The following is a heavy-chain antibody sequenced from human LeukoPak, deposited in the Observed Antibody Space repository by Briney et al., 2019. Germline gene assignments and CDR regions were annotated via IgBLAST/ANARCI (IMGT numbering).Heavy chain of an antibody. D-gene: IGHD1-26*01. CDR1: GFTFSSYA. J-gene: IGHJ3*02. CDR3: ARPGIVGGDAFDI. Sequence: GGSLRLSCAASGFTFSSYAMHWVRQAPGKGLEWVAVISYDGSNKYYADSVKGRFTISRDNSKNTLYLQMNSLRAEDTAVYYCARPGIVGGDAFDIWGQGTMVTVSS. CDR2: ISYDGSNK. V-gene: IGHV3-30-3*01.